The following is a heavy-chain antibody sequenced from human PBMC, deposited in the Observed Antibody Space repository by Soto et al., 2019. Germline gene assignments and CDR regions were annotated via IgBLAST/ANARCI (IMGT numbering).Heavy chain of an antibody. CDR1: GYTFTSYG. V-gene: IGHV1-18*01. Sequence: QVQLVQSGAEVKKPGASVKVSCKASGYTFTSYGISWVRQSPGQGLEWMGWISAYNGNTKYAQKLQGRVTMTTDTAKSTAYIELRSLRSDDTAVYYCARDTDTILPEDHYYGMDVWGQGTTVTVSS. D-gene: IGHD3-3*01. CDR3: ARDTDTILPEDHYYGMDV. CDR2: ISAYNGNT. J-gene: IGHJ6*02.